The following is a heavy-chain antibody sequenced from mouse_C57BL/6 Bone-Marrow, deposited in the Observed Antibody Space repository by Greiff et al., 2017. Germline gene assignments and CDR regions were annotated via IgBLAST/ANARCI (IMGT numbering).Heavy chain of an antibody. V-gene: IGHV1-75*01. J-gene: IGHJ4*01. CDR3: ARHPPYYYGSSYYAMDY. CDR1: GYTFTDYY. Sequence: VQLQQSGPELVKPGASVKISCKASGYTFTDYYINWVKQRPGQGLEWIGWIFPGSGSTYYNEKFKGKATLTVDKSSSTAYMLLSSLTSEDSAVYFCARHPPYYYGSSYYAMDYWGQGTSVTVSS. D-gene: IGHD1-1*01. CDR2: IFPGSGST.